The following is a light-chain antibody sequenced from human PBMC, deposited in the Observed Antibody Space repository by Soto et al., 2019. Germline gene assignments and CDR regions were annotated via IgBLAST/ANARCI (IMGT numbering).Light chain of an antibody. CDR3: QQYNSLPLT. V-gene: IGKV3-15*01. CDR2: GAA. Sequence: EIVMTQSPASLSVSPGESATLSCRASQSVISNLAWYQQKPGQAPRLLMYGAATRATGIPARFSGSGSGTEFTLTISSLQSEDCAVYCCQQYNSLPLTCGQGTKVEIK. CDR1: QSVISN. J-gene: IGKJ1*01.